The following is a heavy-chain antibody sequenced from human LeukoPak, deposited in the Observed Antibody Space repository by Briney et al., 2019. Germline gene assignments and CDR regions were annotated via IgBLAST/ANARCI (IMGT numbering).Heavy chain of an antibody. D-gene: IGHD2-15*01. J-gene: IGHJ4*02. CDR1: GYTFTSYY. V-gene: IGHV1-2*02. CDR3: ARAGGYCGRISCPYYFDY. Sequence: ASVKVSCKASGYTFTSYYMHWVRQAPGQGLEWVGWINPNSGSTNYAQKFQGRVTMTRDTSISTAYMELSSLRSEDTAVYYCARAGGYCGRISCPYYFDYWGQGSLVAVSS. CDR2: INPNSGST.